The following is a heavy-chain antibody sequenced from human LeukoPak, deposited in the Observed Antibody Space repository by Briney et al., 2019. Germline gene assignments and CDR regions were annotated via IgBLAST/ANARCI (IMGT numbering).Heavy chain of an antibody. CDR3: AKDRFVTIFGVVITPRDFDY. CDR1: GFTLSSYG. D-gene: IGHD3-3*01. Sequence: GGSLRLSCAASGFTLSSYGMHWVRQAPGKGLEWVAFIRYDGSNKYYADSVKGRFTISRDNSKNTLYLQMNSLRAEDTAVYYCAKDRFVTIFGVVITPRDFDYWGQGTLVTVSS. CDR2: IRYDGSNK. J-gene: IGHJ4*02. V-gene: IGHV3-30*02.